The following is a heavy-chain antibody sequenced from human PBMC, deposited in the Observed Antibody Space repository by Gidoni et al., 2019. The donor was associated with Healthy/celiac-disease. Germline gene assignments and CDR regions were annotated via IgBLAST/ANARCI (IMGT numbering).Heavy chain of an antibody. CDR1: GYTSTSYG. D-gene: IGHD3-10*01. CDR3: ARLVYYYGSGSPPDY. J-gene: IGHJ4*02. CDR2: ISAYNGNT. V-gene: IGHV1-18*01. Sequence: QAQLVQSGAEVKKPGDSVKVSCKDAGYTSTSYGISWVRQAPGQGLAWMGWISAYNGNTNYAQKLQGRVTMTTATSTSTAYMELRSLRSDDTAVYYCARLVYYYGSGSPPDYWGQGTLVTVSS.